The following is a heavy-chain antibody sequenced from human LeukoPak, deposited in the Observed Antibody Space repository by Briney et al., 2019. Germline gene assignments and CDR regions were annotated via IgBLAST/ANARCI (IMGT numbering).Heavy chain of an antibody. CDR2: ISAYNGNT. CDR3: ARDPSAYGSGSYAAY. D-gene: IGHD3-10*01. V-gene: IGHV1-18*01. CDR1: GYTFTTYD. Sequence: ASVKVSCKASGYTFTTYDISWVRQAPGQGLEWMGWISAYNGNTNYAQKFQGRVTMTTDISTSTAYMELRSLRSDDTAVYYCARDPSAYGSGSYAAYWGQGTLVTVSS. J-gene: IGHJ4*02.